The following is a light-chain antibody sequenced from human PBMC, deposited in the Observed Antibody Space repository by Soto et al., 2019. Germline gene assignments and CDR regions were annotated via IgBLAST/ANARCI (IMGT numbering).Light chain of an antibody. CDR2: DVD. CDR3: SSYAGSSNV. J-gene: IGLJ1*01. Sequence: QSVLTQPPPASGSPGQSVTISCSGTSSDVGGYDSVSWYQHHPGKVPKLIIFDVDKWPSGVPDRFSGSKSGNTASLTVSGLQAEDEADYYCSSYAGSSNVFGTGTKAPS. CDR1: SSDVGGYDS. V-gene: IGLV2-8*01.